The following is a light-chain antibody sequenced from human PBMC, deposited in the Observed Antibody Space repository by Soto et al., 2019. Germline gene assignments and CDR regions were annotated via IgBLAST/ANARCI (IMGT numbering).Light chain of an antibody. CDR1: QSVSSS. CDR3: QQRSNWPIT. J-gene: IGKJ5*01. Sequence: EIVLTQSPATLSLSPGERATLSCRASQSVSSSLVWYQQRSGQAPRLLIYDASNRATGIPARFSGSGSGTDFTLTIGSLEPEDFAIYYCQQRSNWPITFGQGTRLEIK. CDR2: DAS. V-gene: IGKV3-11*01.